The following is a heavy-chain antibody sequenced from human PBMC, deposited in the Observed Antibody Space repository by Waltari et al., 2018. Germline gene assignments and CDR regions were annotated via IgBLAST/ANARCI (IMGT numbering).Heavy chain of an antibody. CDR3: ARGIQLWLAADY. D-gene: IGHD5-18*01. CDR1: GGSISSGGYS. Sequence: QVQLQESGPGLVKPSQPLSLTCPVSGGSISSGGYSCSWIRQHPGKGLEWIGYIYYSGSTYYNPSLKSRVTISVDTSKNQFSLKLSSVTAADTAVYYCARGIQLWLAADYWGQGTLVTVSS. J-gene: IGHJ4*02. V-gene: IGHV4-31*03. CDR2: IYYSGST.